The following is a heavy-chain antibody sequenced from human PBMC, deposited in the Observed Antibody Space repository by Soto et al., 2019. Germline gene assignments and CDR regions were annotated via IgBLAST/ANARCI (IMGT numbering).Heavy chain of an antibody. Sequence: SETLSLTCTVSGGAILDSTYYWAWIRQPPGKGLEWIGTIFYSGGTFYTPSLKSRVTMSIDTSKNQFSLKLTSVTAADTAVYFCARRYSSAFDIWGQGTMVTVSS. J-gene: IGHJ3*02. V-gene: IGHV4-39*01. CDR2: IFYSGGT. CDR3: ARRYSSAFDI. CDR1: GGAILDSTYY. D-gene: IGHD6-13*01.